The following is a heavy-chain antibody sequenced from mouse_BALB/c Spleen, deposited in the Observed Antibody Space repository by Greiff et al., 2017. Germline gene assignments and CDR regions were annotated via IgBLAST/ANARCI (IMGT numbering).Heavy chain of an antibody. J-gene: IGHJ4*01. V-gene: IGHV1-4*01. CDR1: GYTFTSYT. CDR2: INPSSGYT. Sequence: QVQLQQSGAELARPGASVKMSCKASGYTFTSYTMHWVKQRPGQGLEWIGYINPSSGYTNYNQKFRDKATLTADKSSSTAYMQLSSLTSEDSAVYYCARGAGDAMDYWGQGTSVTVSS. CDR3: ARGAGDAMDY.